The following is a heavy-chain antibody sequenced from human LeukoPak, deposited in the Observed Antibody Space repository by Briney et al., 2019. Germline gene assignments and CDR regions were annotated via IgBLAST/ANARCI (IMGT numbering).Heavy chain of an antibody. CDR2: INHSGST. V-gene: IGHV4-34*01. J-gene: IGHJ5*02. Sequence: SETLSLTCAVYGGSFSGYYWSWIRQPPGKGLEWIGEINHSGSTNYNPSLKSRVTISVDTSKNQFSLKLSSVTAADTAVYYCARGGARYFDWLLSPFDPWGQGTLVTVSS. D-gene: IGHD3-9*01. CDR1: GGSFSGYY. CDR3: ARGGARYFDWLLSPFDP.